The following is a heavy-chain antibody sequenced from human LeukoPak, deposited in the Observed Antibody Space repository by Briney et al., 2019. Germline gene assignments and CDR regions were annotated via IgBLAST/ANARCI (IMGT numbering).Heavy chain of an antibody. CDR3: ARSLLYYDILTGYYPPLPPSNSRGGIRDEDYFDY. CDR2: IYYSGST. Sequence: SETLSLTCTVAGGSISSYYWSWIRQPPGKGLEWIGYIYYSGSTNYNPSLKSRVTISVDTSKNQFSLKLSSVTAADTAVYYCARSLLYYDILTGYYPPLPPSNSRGGIRDEDYFDYWGQGTLVTVSS. CDR1: GGSISSYY. V-gene: IGHV4-59*08. J-gene: IGHJ4*02. D-gene: IGHD3-9*01.